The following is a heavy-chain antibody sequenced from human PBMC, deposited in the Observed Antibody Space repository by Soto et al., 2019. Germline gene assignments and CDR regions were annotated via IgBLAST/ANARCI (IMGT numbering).Heavy chain of an antibody. J-gene: IGHJ4*02. CDR1: VGTFSSYA. Sequence: ASVKVSCKASVGTFSSYAISRVRQAPGQGLEWMGGIIPIFGTANYAQKFQGRVTITADKSTSTAYMELSSLRSEDTAVYYCARDSSGWYNYFDYWGQGTLVTAPQ. V-gene: IGHV1-69*06. CDR3: ARDSSGWYNYFDY. CDR2: IIPIFGTA. D-gene: IGHD6-19*01.